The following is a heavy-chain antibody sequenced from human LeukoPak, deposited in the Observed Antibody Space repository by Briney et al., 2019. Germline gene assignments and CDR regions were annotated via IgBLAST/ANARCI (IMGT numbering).Heavy chain of an antibody. CDR2: INPSGGST. Sequence: ASVKVSCKASGYTFTSYYMHWVRQAPGQGLEWMGIINPSGGSTSYAQKFQGRVTMTRDMSTSTVYMELSSLRSEDTAVYYCARAPYYYDSSGYYPPDYWGQGTLVTVSS. V-gene: IGHV1-46*01. CDR3: ARAPYYYDSSGYYPPDY. D-gene: IGHD3-22*01. CDR1: GYTFTSYY. J-gene: IGHJ4*02.